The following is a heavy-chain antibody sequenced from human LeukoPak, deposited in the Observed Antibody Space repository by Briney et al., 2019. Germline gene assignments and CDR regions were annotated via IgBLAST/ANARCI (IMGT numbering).Heavy chain of an antibody. CDR3: GSTMYYYDSSGYYYFDY. CDR2: IIPIFGTA. Sequence: ASVKVSCKAFGGSFSSEAISWVRQAPGQGLEWMGGIIPIFGTANYAQKFQGRVTITTDESTSTAYMEVSSLRSEDTAVYYCGSTMYYYDSSGYYYFDYWGQGTLVTVSS. J-gene: IGHJ4*02. D-gene: IGHD3-22*01. CDR1: GGSFSSEA. V-gene: IGHV1-69*05.